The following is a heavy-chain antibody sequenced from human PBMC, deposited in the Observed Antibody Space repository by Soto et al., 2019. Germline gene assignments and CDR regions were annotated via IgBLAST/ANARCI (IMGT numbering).Heavy chain of an antibody. D-gene: IGHD1-7*01. CDR2: ISYDGSNK. J-gene: IGHJ5*02. CDR1: GFTFISYA. CDR3: ARDSGTSFDP. V-gene: IGHV3-30-3*01. Sequence: GSLRLSCAASGFTFISYAMHFFRHSPFKWLEWVAVISYDGSNKYYADSVKGRFTISRDNSKSTLYLQMNSLRAEDTAVYYCARDSGTSFDPWGQGTLVTVSS.